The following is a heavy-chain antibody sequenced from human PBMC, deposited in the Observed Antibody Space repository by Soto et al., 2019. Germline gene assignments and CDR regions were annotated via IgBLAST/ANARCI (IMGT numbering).Heavy chain of an antibody. Sequence: PGGSLRLSFAASGFTFSNAWINWVRQAPGKGLEWVGRIKSKNDGGTTDYTEPVKKRFAISRDDSNNKEYLQMNRLKNKDTAVYYCTTDSYSTIIIVRFDYWGHGTRVTVSS. J-gene: IGHJ4*01. CDR2: IKSKNDGGTT. V-gene: IGHV3-15*07. D-gene: IGHD3-22*01. CDR1: GFTFSNAW. CDR3: TTDSYSTIIIVRFDY.